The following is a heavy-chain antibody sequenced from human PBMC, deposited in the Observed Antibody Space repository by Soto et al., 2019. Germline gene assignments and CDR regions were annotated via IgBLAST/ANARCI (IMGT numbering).Heavy chain of an antibody. J-gene: IGHJ4*02. Sequence: SETLSLTCTVSGGSISSSSYYWGWIRQPPGKGLEWIGSIYYSGSTYYNPSLKSRVTISVDTSKNQFSLKLSSVTAADTAVYYCARHLYSYGIQWSSRKPNYYFDYWGQGTLVTVSS. CDR3: ARHLYSYGIQWSSRKPNYYFDY. CDR1: GGSISSSSYY. CDR2: IYYSGST. V-gene: IGHV4-39*01. D-gene: IGHD5-18*01.